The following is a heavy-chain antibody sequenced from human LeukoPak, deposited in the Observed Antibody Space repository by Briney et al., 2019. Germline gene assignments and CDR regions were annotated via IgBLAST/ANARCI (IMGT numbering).Heavy chain of an antibody. J-gene: IGHJ6*02. CDR1: GYTFTSYA. D-gene: IGHD2-15*01. CDR3: ARERGFGYCSGGSCYFDYYGMDV. V-gene: IGHV1-3*01. CDR2: INAGNGNT. Sequence: ASVKVSCTASGYTFTSYAMHWVRQAPGQRLGWMGWINAGNGNTKYSQKFQGRVTITRDTSASTAYMELSSLRSEDTAVYYCARERGFGYCSGGSCYFDYYGMDVWGQGTTVTVSS.